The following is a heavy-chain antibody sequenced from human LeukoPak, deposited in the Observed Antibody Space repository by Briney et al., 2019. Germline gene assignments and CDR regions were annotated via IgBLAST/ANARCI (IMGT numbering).Heavy chain of an antibody. D-gene: IGHD1-14*01. CDR1: GGSISSYY. V-gene: IGHV4-59*01. CDR2: IYYSGST. Sequence: SETLSLTCTVSGGSISSYYWSWIRQPPGKGLEWIGYIYYSGSTNYNPSLKSRVTISVDTSKNQFSLKLSSVTAADTAVYYCARGPPPITLYYYYGMDVWGQGTTVTASS. CDR3: ARGPPPITLYYYYGMDV. J-gene: IGHJ6*02.